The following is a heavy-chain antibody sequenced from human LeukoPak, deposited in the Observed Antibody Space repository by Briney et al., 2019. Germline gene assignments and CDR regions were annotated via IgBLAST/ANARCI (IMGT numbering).Heavy chain of an antibody. CDR2: ISADGSTT. V-gene: IGHV3-74*01. CDR3: ARAQAAAGTGGFDP. D-gene: IGHD6-13*01. Sequence: GGSLRLSCAASGFTFSSYWMHWVRQAPGKGLVWVSRISADGSTTSYADSVKGRFTISRDNAKNTMYLQMKSLRDEDTAVYYCARAQAAAGTGGFDPWGQGTLVFVSS. CDR1: GFTFSSYW. J-gene: IGHJ5*02.